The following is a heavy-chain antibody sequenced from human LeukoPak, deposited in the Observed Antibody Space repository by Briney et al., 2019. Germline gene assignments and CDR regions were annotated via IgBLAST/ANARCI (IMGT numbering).Heavy chain of an antibody. CDR3: ARVGYRYYDFWSGYYREGTGAVGY. V-gene: IGHV4-34*01. CDR2: INHIGST. D-gene: IGHD3-3*01. Sequence: KPSETLSLTCAVYGGSFSGYYWSWIRQPPGKGLEWIGEINHIGSTNYNPSLKSRVTISVDTSKNQFSLKLSSVTAADTAVYYCARVGYRYYDFWSGYYREGTGAVGYWGQGTLVTVSS. CDR1: GGSFSGYY. J-gene: IGHJ4*02.